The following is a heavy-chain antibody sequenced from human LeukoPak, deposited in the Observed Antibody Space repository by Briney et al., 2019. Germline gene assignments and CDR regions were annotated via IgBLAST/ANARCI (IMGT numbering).Heavy chain of an antibody. CDR2: VWYDGSYK. D-gene: IGHD2-15*01. CDR3: ARDSDGGSFDF. J-gene: IGHJ4*02. Sequence: GGSLRLSCAASGFTFNKYSMHWVRQAPGMGLEWVAIVWYDGSYKYYADSVQGRFTVSRDNPRNTIYLQMNSLRDDDTAVYYCARDSDGGSFDFWGRGTLVTVSS. V-gene: IGHV3-33*01. CDR1: GFTFNKYS.